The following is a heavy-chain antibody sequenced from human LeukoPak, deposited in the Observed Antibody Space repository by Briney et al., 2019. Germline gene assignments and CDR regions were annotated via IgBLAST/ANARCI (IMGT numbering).Heavy chain of an antibody. D-gene: IGHD6-13*01. J-gene: IGHJ4*02. CDR3: AKEVKQQFMAY. Sequence: GGSLRLSCAASELPFSNYAMHWVRQAPGKGLEWVSAISGSGGSTYYADSVKGRFTISRDNSKNTLYLQMNSLRAEDTAVYYCAKEVKQQFMAYWGQGTLVTVSS. CDR2: ISGSGGST. V-gene: IGHV3-23*01. CDR1: ELPFSNYA.